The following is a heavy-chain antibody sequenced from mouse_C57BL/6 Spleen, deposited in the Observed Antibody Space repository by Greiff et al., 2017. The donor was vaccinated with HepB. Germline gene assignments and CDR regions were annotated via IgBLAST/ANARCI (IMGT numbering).Heavy chain of an antibody. J-gene: IGHJ4*01. CDR3: ARRYYYAMDY. V-gene: IGHV8-12*01. CDR2: LYWDDDK. CDR1: GFSLSTSGMG. Sequence: QVTLKESGPGILQSSQTLSLTCSFSGFSLSTSGMGVSWIRQPSGKGLEWLAHLYWDDDKRSNPSLKSRLTISKDTSRNQVFLKITSVDTADTATYYCARRYYYAMDYWGQGTSVTVSS.